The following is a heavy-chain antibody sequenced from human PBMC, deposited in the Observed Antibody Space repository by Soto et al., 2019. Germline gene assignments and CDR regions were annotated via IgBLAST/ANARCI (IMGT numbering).Heavy chain of an antibody. D-gene: IGHD3-10*01. CDR1: GVSIKTYH. V-gene: IGHV4-59*01. CDR2: LYNSGST. Sequence: QVRLQESGPGQVKPSETLSLTCSVSGVSIKTYHWSWIRQPPGRGLEWIGYLYNSGSTNYNSSLECRVTISMDTSRNQFSLKLTSVTAADTAVYLCARAGGANYYFDFWGQGALVTVSS. CDR3: ARAGGANYYFDF. J-gene: IGHJ4*02.